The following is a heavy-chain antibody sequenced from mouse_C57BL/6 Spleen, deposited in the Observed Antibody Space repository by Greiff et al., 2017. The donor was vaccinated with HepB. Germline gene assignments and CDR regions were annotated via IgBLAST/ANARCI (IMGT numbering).Heavy chain of an antibody. CDR1: GYTFTSYW. CDR2: IHPNSGST. D-gene: IGHD2-2*01. V-gene: IGHV1-64*01. CDR3: ATSTMVTYWYFDV. Sequence: QVQLQQPGAELVKPGASVKLSCKASGYTFTSYWMHWVKQRPGQGLEWIGMIHPNSGSTNYNEKFKSKATLTVDKSSSTAYMQLSSLTSEDSAVYYCATSTMVTYWYFDVWGTGTTVTVSS. J-gene: IGHJ1*03.